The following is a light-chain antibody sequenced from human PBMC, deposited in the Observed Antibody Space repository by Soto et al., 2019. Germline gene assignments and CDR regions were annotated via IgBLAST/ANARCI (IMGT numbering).Light chain of an antibody. CDR3: QHHNNWFSWT. CDR1: QSVSVN. J-gene: IGKJ1*01. Sequence: EVVLTQSPATLSLSPGESATLSCRASQSVSVNFAWYQQKPGQAPRPLIYSASDRAPGISARFRGSGSGTDFTLTISSLEPEDFAVYYCQHHNNWFSWTFGQGTKVNIK. CDR2: SAS. V-gene: IGKV3-11*01.